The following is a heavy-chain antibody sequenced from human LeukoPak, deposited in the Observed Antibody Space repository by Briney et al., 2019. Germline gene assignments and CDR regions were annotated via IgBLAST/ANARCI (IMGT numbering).Heavy chain of an antibody. CDR2: IYPGDSDT. Sequence: HGESLKISCKGSGYSFTSYWIGWVRQMPGKGLEWMGIIYPGDSDTRYSPSFQGQVTISADKSISTAYLQWSSLKASDTAMYYCARAGLRFLEWSRTFDYWGQGTLVTVSS. J-gene: IGHJ4*02. CDR1: GYSFTSYW. CDR3: ARAGLRFLEWSRTFDY. V-gene: IGHV5-51*01. D-gene: IGHD3-3*01.